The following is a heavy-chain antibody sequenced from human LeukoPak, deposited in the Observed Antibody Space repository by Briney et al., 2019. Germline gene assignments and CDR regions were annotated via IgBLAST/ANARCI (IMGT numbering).Heavy chain of an antibody. V-gene: IGHV1-46*01. CDR3: ARESSSWAPIDY. J-gene: IGHJ4*02. D-gene: IGHD6-13*01. CDR2: IDPGSDTS. Sequence: GASVKVSCKASGYPFTTYYIHWVRQAPGQGLEWMGIIDPGSDTSSYAQKFQGRVTMTRDTSTTTVYMELNSLRSEDTAVYYCARESSSWAPIDYWGQGTLVTVSS. CDR1: GYPFTTYY.